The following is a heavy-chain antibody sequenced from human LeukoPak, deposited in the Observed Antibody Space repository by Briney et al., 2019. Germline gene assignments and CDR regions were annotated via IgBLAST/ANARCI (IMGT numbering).Heavy chain of an antibody. V-gene: IGHV3-30*02. CDR2: IRYDGSNK. CDR3: AKILSGSYDFDYYYYMDV. CDR1: GFTFCSYG. Sequence: GGSLRLSCAASGFTFCSYGMHWVRQAPGKGLEWVAFIRYDGSNKYYADSVKGRFTISRDNSKNTLYLQMNSLRAEDTAVYYCAKILSGSYDFDYYYYMDVWGKGTTVTISS. D-gene: IGHD1-26*01. J-gene: IGHJ6*03.